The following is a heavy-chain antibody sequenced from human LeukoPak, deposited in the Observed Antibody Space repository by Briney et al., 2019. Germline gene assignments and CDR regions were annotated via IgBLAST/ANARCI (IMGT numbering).Heavy chain of an antibody. D-gene: IGHD3-22*01. CDR3: ARHKDSSGYWRRYYYMDV. CDR2: IYYSGCT. V-gene: IGHV4-39*07. Sequence: PSETLSLTCTVSGGSISSSSYYWGWIRQPPGKGLEWIGSIYYSGCTYYNPSLKSRVTISVDTSKNQFSLKLSSVTAADTAVYYCARHKDSSGYWRRYYYMDVWGKGTTVTVSS. CDR1: GGSISSSSYY. J-gene: IGHJ6*03.